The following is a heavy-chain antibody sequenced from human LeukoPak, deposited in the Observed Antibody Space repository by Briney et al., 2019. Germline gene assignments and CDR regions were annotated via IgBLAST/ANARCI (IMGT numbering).Heavy chain of an antibody. D-gene: IGHD3-22*01. CDR3: ARSFHSSGYYWAY. J-gene: IGHJ4*02. Sequence: SETLSLTCTVSGRSISSYYWSWIRQPPGKGLEWIGYIYCSGSTNYNPSLKSRVTISVDTSKNQFSLKLSSVTAADTAVYYCARSFHSSGYYWAYWGQGTLVTVSS. V-gene: IGHV4-59*01. CDR2: IYCSGST. CDR1: GRSISSYY.